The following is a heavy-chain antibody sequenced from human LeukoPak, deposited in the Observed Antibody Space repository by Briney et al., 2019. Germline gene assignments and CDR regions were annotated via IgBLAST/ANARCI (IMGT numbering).Heavy chain of an antibody. CDR3: AKDTGPAALID. D-gene: IGHD2-2*01. J-gene: IGHJ4*02. Sequence: PGGSLRLSCAASGFTFSGYAMSWVRQAPGKGLEWVSGISDNGGSTYYADSVKGRFTISRDNSKNTLCLQMKSLRAEDTAVYYCAKDTGPAALIDWGQGTLVTVSS. CDR2: ISDNGGST. V-gene: IGHV3-23*01. CDR1: GFTFSGYA.